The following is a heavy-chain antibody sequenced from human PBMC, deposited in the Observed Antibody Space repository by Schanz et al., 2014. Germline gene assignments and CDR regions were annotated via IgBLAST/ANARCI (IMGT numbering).Heavy chain of an antibody. CDR2: ISSSSSYI. CDR3: ARVQVMAAAGVVDD. V-gene: IGHV3-21*01. J-gene: IGHJ4*01. CDR1: GFTFSSYG. D-gene: IGHD6-13*01. Sequence: VQLVESGGGVVQPGRSLRLSCAASGFTFSSYGMHWVRQAPGKGLEWVSSISSSSSYIYYADSVKGRFTISRDNAKTALYPQMNSLRAAGTAVYYCARVQVMAAAGVVDDWGHGTLVTVSS.